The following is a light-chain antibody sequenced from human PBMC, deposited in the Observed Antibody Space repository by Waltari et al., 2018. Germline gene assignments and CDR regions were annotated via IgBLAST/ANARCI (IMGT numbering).Light chain of an antibody. Sequence: QSALTQPASVSGSPGQSITISCTGTSSAVARCNLVSWYQQHPGKAPKLMIYAVSKRPSGVSNRFSGSKSGNTASLTISGLQAEDEADYYCCSYAGSSTVFGGGTKLTVL. V-gene: IGLV2-23*02. CDR2: AVS. J-gene: IGLJ2*01. CDR3: CSYAGSSTV. CDR1: SSAVARCNL.